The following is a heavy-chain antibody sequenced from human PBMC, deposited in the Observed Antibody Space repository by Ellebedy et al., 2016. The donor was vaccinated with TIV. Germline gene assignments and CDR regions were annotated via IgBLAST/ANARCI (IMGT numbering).Heavy chain of an antibody. CDR3: ARESGGLWLLPRFDY. D-gene: IGHD3-22*01. V-gene: IGHV4-61*02. CDR2: IYTSGST. CDR1: GGSISSGSYY. J-gene: IGHJ4*02. Sequence: SETLSLXCTVSGGSISSGSYYWSWIRQPAGKGLEWIGRIYTSGSTNYNPSLKSRVTMSVDTSKNQFSLKLSSVTAADTAVYYCARESGGLWLLPRFDYWGQGTLVTVSS.